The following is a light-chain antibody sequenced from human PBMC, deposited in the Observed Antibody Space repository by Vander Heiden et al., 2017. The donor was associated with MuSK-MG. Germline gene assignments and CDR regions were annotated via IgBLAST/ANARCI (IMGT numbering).Light chain of an antibody. J-gene: IGLJ2*01. V-gene: IGLV2-11*01. CDR1: SSDVVGYNY. CDR2: DVT. Sequence: QSALTQPRSVSGSPGQSVAISCTGTSSDVVGYNYVSWYQQHPAKAPNLMLYDVTKRPSGVPDRFSGSKSGNTASLTISGLQAEDEADYYCCSYAGIDTPVVFGGGTKLTVL. CDR3: CSYAGIDTPVV.